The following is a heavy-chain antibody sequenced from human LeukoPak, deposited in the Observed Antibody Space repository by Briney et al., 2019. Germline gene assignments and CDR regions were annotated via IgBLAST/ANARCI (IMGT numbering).Heavy chain of an antibody. V-gene: IGHV4-59*08. D-gene: IGHD3-10*01. CDR2: IYYSGST. CDR1: GGSISSYY. Sequence: PSETLSLTCTVSGGSISSYYWSWIRQPPGKGLEWIGYIYYSGSTNYNPSLKSRVTISVDTSKNQFSLKLSSVTAADTAVYYCARLAYGSGVPSLYWFDPWGQGTLVTVSS. CDR3: ARLAYGSGVPSLYWFDP. J-gene: IGHJ5*02.